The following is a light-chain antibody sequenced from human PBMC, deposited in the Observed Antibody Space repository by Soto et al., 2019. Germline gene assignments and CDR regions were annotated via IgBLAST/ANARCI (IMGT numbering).Light chain of an antibody. J-gene: IGKJ1*01. CDR1: QTVGVR. V-gene: IGKV3-20*01. Sequence: IVGAQVPGTVSVPPGERATLYWRASQTVGVRLAWYQHKPGQAPRLIIYEASNRAAGIPDRFSGGGSGTDFTLTISRLEPEDFAVYYCRQCGSSPWTFGQGTKVDIK. CDR2: EAS. CDR3: RQCGSSPWT.